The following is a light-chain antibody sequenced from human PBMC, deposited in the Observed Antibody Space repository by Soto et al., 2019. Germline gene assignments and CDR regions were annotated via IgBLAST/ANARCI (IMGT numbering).Light chain of an antibody. CDR2: GAS. J-gene: IGKJ1*01. CDR3: QQYGGPVPWT. CDR1: QTISRNY. Sequence: EVVLTQSPGTLSLSPGERATVSCRASQTISRNYLAWYQKKPGQAPRLLIYGASTRATGIPDRFTGSGSGTDFTHTIARLEPEDFAVYYCQQYGGPVPWTFGQGTKVEV. V-gene: IGKV3-20*01.